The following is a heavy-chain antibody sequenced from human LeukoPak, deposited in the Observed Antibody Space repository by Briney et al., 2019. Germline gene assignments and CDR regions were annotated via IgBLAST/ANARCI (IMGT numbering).Heavy chain of an antibody. J-gene: IGHJ3*02. CDR1: GFTFSSYD. CDR2: ISSSGSPK. CDR3: AREGRYYGSGSHRDGFDI. D-gene: IGHD3-10*01. Sequence: GGSLRLSCAASGFTFSSYDMNWVRQAPGKGLELVSYISSSGSPKYYADSVKGRFTISRDNAKNSLYLQMNSLTAEDTAIYYYAREGRYYGSGSHRDGFDIWGQGTMVTVSS. V-gene: IGHV3-48*03.